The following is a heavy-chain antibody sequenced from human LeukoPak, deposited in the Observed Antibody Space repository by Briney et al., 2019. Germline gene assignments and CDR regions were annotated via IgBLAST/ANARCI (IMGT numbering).Heavy chain of an antibody. CDR1: GGSISSGGYS. J-gene: IGHJ4*02. CDR3: ARNPKMVVAYDY. CDR2: IYNSGST. D-gene: IGHD2-15*01. Sequence: SQTLSLTCAVSGGSISSGGYSWNWIRQPPGKGLEWIGYIYNSGSTSYNPSLKSRITMSVDTSKNQFSLKLSSVTAADTAVYYCARNPKMVVAYDYWGQGTLVTVSS. V-gene: IGHV4-30-4*07.